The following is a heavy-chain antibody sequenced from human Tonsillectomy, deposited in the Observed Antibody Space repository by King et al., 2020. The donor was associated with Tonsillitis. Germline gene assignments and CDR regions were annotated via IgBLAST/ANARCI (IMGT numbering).Heavy chain of an antibody. V-gene: IGHV4-61*01. D-gene: IGHD3-16*01. CDR2: IYYTGST. CDR1: GGSVSSGSFY. Sequence: VQLQESGPGLVKPSETLSLTCTVSGGSVSSGSFYWSWIRQPPGKGLEWIGNIYYTGSTNYTPSLKSRVTISVDTSKNQFSLKLSSVTTADTALYYCARDGGAWFAPWGQGTLVTVSS. CDR3: ARDGGAWFAP. J-gene: IGHJ5*02.